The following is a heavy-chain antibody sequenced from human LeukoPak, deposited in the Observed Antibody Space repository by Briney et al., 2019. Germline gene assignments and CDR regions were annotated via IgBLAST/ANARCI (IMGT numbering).Heavy chain of an antibody. Sequence: GGSLRRSCAASGFTFSNYAMRWVPQAPGQGLEWVSAISGSGGSTYYADSVKGRFTISRDNSKNTLYLQMNSLRGEDTAVYYCAKDSTMIVVAAFDYWGQGTLVTVSS. V-gene: IGHV3-23*01. D-gene: IGHD3-22*01. CDR2: ISGSGGST. J-gene: IGHJ4*02. CDR3: AKDSTMIVVAAFDY. CDR1: GFTFSNYA.